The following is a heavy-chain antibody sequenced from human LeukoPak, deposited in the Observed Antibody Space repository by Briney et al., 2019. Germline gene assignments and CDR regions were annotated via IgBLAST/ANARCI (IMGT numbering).Heavy chain of an antibody. D-gene: IGHD6-19*01. Sequence: PGGSLRLSCAASGFTFSDYYMSWIRQAPGKGLEWVSYISSSGSTIYYADSVKGRFTISRDNAKNSLYLQMNSLRAEDTAVYYCARSTVAGPLPFDYWGQGTLVTVSS. CDR2: ISSSGSTI. V-gene: IGHV3-11*04. J-gene: IGHJ4*02. CDR1: GFTFSDYY. CDR3: ARSTVAGPLPFDY.